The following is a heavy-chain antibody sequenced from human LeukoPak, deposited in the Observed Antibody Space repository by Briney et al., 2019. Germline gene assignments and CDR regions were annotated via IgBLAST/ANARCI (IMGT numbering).Heavy chain of an antibody. CDR3: ARGSSSSWYSGDNRNKYYYYYGMDV. V-gene: IGHV5-51*01. Sequence: GESLKISCKGSGYSFTSYWIGWVRQMPGKGLEWMGIIYPGDSDTRYSPSFQGQVTISADKSISTAYLQWSSLKASDTAMYYCARGSSSSWYSGDNRNKYYYYYGMDVWGQGTTVTVSS. J-gene: IGHJ6*02. CDR2: IYPGDSDT. CDR1: GYSFTSYW. D-gene: IGHD6-13*01.